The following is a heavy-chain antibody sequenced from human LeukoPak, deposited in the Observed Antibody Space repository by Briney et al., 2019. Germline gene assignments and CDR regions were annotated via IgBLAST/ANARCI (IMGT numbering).Heavy chain of an antibody. CDR1: GFTFSSYG. CDR2: IWYDGSNK. J-gene: IGHJ4*02. Sequence: SGGSLRLSCAASGFTFSSYGMHWVRQAPGKGLEWVAVIWYDGSNKYYADSVKGRFTISRDNSKNTLYLQMNSLRAEDTAVYYCARDKGYGDYGDYWGQGTLVTVSS. D-gene: IGHD4-17*01. CDR3: ARDKGYGDYGDY. V-gene: IGHV3-33*01.